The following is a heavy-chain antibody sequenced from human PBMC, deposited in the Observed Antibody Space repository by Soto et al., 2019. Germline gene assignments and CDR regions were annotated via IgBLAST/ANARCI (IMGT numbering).Heavy chain of an antibody. CDR3: ARTSQYYFDY. Sequence: EVQLVESGGGLVQPGGSLRLSCAASGFSFSSYAMCWVRQAPGKGLEYISAINSGGGSTYYAISVKGRFTISRDNSKNTLYLQMGSLRAEDMAVYYCARTSQYYFDYWGQGTLVTVSS. J-gene: IGHJ4*02. CDR1: GFSFSSYA. V-gene: IGHV3-64*01. CDR2: INSGGGST.